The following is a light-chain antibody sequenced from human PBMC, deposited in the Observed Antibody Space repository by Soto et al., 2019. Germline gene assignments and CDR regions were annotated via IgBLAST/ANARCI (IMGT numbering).Light chain of an antibody. Sequence: EIGLTQSPGTLSLSPGERATLSCRASQSVRSNYLAWYQQKPDQAPRLLIYGASSRATGIPDRFSGTGSGTDFTLTISRLEPEDFAVYYCQQYGGSPYTFGQGTKLEIK. CDR3: QQYGGSPYT. CDR2: GAS. J-gene: IGKJ2*01. CDR1: QSVRSNY. V-gene: IGKV3-20*01.